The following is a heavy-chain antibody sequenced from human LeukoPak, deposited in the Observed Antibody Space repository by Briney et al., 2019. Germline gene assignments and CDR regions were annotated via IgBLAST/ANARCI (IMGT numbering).Heavy chain of an antibody. CDR3: ARDGGKTYYYDSSGLH. CDR1: GGSISSGSYY. Sequence: PSETLSLTCTVSGGSISSGSYYWSWIRQPAGKGLEWIGRIYTSGSTNYNPSLKSRVTISVDTSKNQFSLKLSSVTAADTAVYYCARDGGKTYYYDSSGLHWGQGTLVTVSS. V-gene: IGHV4-61*02. J-gene: IGHJ4*02. D-gene: IGHD3-22*01. CDR2: IYTSGST.